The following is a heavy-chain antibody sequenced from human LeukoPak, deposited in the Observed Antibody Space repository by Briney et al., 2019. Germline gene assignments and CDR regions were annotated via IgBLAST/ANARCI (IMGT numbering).Heavy chain of an antibody. Sequence: GGSLRLSCAASGFTFSSYAVSWVRQAPGKGLEWVAVIWYDGSNKYYADSVKGRFTISRDNSKNTLYLQMNSLRAEDTAVYYCARERARAAAIDYWGQGTLVTVSS. CDR1: GFTFSSYA. CDR2: IWYDGSNK. CDR3: ARERARAAAIDY. D-gene: IGHD6-13*01. V-gene: IGHV3-33*08. J-gene: IGHJ4*02.